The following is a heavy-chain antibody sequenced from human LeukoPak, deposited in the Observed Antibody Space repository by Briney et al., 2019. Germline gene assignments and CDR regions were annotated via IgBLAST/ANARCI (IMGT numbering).Heavy chain of an antibody. V-gene: IGHV6-1*01. CDR1: GDSVSSNSAA. CDR3: ARDLESGLLWFGELLEFDY. J-gene: IGHJ4*02. Sequence: SQTLSLTCAISGDSVSSNSAAWNWIRQSPSRGLEWLGRTYYRSKWYNDYAVSVRSRITINPDTSKNQFSLQLNSVTPEDTAVYYCARDLESGLLWFGELLEFDYWGQGTLVTVSS. D-gene: IGHD3-10*01. CDR2: TYYRSKWYN.